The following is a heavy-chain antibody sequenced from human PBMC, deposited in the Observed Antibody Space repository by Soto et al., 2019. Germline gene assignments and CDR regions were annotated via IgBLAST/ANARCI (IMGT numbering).Heavy chain of an antibody. CDR3: ARDLNYYGSSASRGGYFQH. J-gene: IGHJ1*01. V-gene: IGHV3-33*01. D-gene: IGHD3-22*01. CDR2: IWYDENNK. CDR1: GFTFRSYG. Sequence: QVQLVESGGGVVQPGRSLRLSCAASGFTFRSYGMHWVRQAPGKGLEWVAVIWYDENNKYYADSVKGRFTISRDKSKNTLYLQMNSLRAEDTAVYYCARDLNYYGSSASRGGYFQHWGQGTLVTVSS.